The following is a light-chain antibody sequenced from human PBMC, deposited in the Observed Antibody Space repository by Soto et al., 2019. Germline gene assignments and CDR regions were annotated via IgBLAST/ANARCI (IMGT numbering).Light chain of an antibody. Sequence: EMVITQSQATLPVSPGERATLSSRASQSVRSNLAWYQQKPGQAPSLLIYGAFTRATGIPTRFSGTGSGTEFTLTISSLQSEDFALYYCQQYNDWPLTFGQGTKVEV. CDR2: GAF. V-gene: IGKV3-15*01. CDR3: QQYNDWPLT. J-gene: IGKJ1*01. CDR1: QSVRSN.